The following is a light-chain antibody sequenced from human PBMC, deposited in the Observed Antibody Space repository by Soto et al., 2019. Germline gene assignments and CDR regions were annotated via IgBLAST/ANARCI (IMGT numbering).Light chain of an antibody. CDR2: WAS. J-gene: IGKJ5*01. CDR3: QQYYSTPIT. Sequence: DIVMTQSPDSLAVALGERATLNCNSSQSVLYTSNNKKYLAWYRQKKGQPPKMLIYWASTRESGVPDRFSGSGSGTDCTLTISRLQAEDVPVYYCQQYYSTPITFGQGTRLEI. CDR1: QSVLYTSNNKKY. V-gene: IGKV4-1*01.